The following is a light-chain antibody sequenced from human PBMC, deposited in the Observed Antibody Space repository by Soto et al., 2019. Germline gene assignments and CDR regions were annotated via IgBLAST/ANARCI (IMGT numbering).Light chain of an antibody. CDR1: SSNLVSGYD. J-gene: IGLJ1*01. Sequence: QSVLTQPPSVSGAPGQRVTISCTGSSSNLVSGYDVQWYQQLPGAAPKLLIYGNTNRPSGVPDRFSGSKSGTSASLAISGLQAEDEAEYFCQSYDNMVSPYTYVFGTGTKVTVL. CDR3: QSYDNMVSPYTYV. V-gene: IGLV1-40*01. CDR2: GNT.